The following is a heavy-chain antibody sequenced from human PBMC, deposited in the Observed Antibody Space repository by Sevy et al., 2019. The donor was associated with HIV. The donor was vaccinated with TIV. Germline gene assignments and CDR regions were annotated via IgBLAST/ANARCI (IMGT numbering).Heavy chain of an antibody. CDR1: GYSFDSYD. V-gene: IGHV1-8*01. J-gene: IGHJ6*02. Sequence: ASVKVSCEASGYSFDSYDINWVRQATGQGLEWMGWMSPKTGATGFAQKFKGRVTMTRNTSISTAYMELSSLTNQDTGVYYSESGGNYDVWSYWYYYYGIDVWGQGTTVTVSS. CDR2: MSPKTGAT. CDR3: ESGGNYDVWSYWYYYYGIDV. D-gene: IGHD3-3*01.